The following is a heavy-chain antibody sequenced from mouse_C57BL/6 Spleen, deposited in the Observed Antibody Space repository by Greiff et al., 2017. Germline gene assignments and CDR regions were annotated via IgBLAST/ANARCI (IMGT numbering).Heavy chain of an antibody. CDR2: ISDGGSYT. Sequence: EVKLMESGGGLVKPGGSLKLSCAASGFTFSSYAMSWVRQTPEKRLEWVATISDGGSYTYYPDNVKGRFTISRDNAKNNLYLQMSHLKSEDTAMYYCAREGRRRDYYAMDYWGQGTSVTVSS. CDR3: AREGRRRDYYAMDY. V-gene: IGHV5-4*01. J-gene: IGHJ4*01. CDR1: GFTFSSYA.